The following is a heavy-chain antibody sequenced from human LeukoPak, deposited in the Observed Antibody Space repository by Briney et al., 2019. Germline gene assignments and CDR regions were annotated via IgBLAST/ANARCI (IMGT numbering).Heavy chain of an antibody. CDR2: IKEDGSQQ. J-gene: IGHJ4*02. CDR3: SRSLDY. CDR1: GFPFSGYW. Sequence: PGGSLRLSXAASGFPFSGYWMDWVRQAPGKGMEWVANIKEDGSQQYYADSVKGRFTISRDNAKNSLYLQMNSLRVEDTAIYYCSRSLDYLGQGVLVTVSS. V-gene: IGHV3-7*01.